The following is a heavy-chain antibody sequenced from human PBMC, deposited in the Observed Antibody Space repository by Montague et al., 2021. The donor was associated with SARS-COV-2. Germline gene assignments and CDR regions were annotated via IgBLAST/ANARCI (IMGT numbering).Heavy chain of an antibody. J-gene: IGHJ4*02. CDR1: GFTFSSYS. Sequence: SLRLSCAASGFTFSSYSMHWVRQAPRKGLEWVAFISYDGSNKYYXDSVKGRFTISRDNSKNTLYLQMNSLRTEDTAVYYCASELADYGDFDYWGQGTLVTVSS. D-gene: IGHD4-17*01. CDR3: ASELADYGDFDY. V-gene: IGHV3-30-3*01. CDR2: ISYDGSNK.